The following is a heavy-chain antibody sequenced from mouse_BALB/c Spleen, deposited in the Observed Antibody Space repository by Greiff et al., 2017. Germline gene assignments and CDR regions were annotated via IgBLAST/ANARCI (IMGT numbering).Heavy chain of an antibody. V-gene: IGHV1-20*02. CDR2: INPYNGDT. CDR1: GYSFTGYF. D-gene: IGHD1-1*01. CDR3: ARGGLLYYFDY. Sequence: ELQRVESGPELVKPGASVKISCKASGYSFTGYFMNWVMQSHGKSLEWIGRINPYNGDTFYNQKFKGKATLTVDKSSSTAHMELRSLASEDSAVYYCARGGLLYYFDYWGQGTTLTVSS. J-gene: IGHJ2*01.